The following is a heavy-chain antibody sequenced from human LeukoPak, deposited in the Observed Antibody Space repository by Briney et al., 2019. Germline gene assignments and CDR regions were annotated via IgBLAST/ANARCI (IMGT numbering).Heavy chain of an antibody. D-gene: IGHD3-22*01. CDR3: AKRAAYYYDSSGYYNGY. Sequence: PGGSLRLSCAASGFTFSSYAMSWVRQAPGKGLEWVSAISGSGGSTYYADSVKGRFTISRDNSKNTLYLQMNSLRAEDTAVYYCAKRAAYYYDSSGYYNGYWGQGTLVTVSS. V-gene: IGHV3-23*01. CDR1: GFTFSSYA. J-gene: IGHJ4*02. CDR2: ISGSGGST.